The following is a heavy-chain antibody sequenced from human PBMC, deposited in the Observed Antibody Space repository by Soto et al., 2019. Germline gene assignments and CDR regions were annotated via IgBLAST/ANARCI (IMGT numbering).Heavy chain of an antibody. CDR2: INAGNGNT. D-gene: IGHD6-19*01. V-gene: IGHV1-3*01. CDR3: ARGLQWLAPQSY. J-gene: IGHJ4*02. Sequence: QVPLVQSGTEVKKPGASVKVSCKASGYTFTIYAMHWVRQAPGQRLEWMGWINAGNGNTKYSQKFQGRVTITRDTSASTAYMELSSLRSEDTAVYYCARGLQWLAPQSYWGQGTLVTVSS. CDR1: GYTFTIYA.